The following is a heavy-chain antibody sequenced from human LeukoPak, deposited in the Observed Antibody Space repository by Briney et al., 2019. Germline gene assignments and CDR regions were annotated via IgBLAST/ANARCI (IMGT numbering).Heavy chain of an antibody. Sequence: PGGSLRLSCAAFGFSFSSYWMNWVRQAPGKGLEWVSRINSDGITTKYADSVKGRFTISRDDAKNTLYLEMNSLRVEDTAVYYCTRAPYANKFDYWGQGTLVTVSS. CDR2: INSDGITT. CDR1: GFSFSSYW. V-gene: IGHV3-74*01. J-gene: IGHJ4*02. D-gene: IGHD3-16*01. CDR3: TRAPYANKFDY.